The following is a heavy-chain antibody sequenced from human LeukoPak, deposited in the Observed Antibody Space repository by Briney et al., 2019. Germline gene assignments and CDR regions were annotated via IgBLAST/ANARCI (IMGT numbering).Heavy chain of an antibody. Sequence: GGSLRLSCAASGFTFSSYGMNWVRQAPGKGLEWVSSISSSSSYIYYADSVKGRFTISRDNAKNSLYLQMNSLRAEDTAVYYCARGGSSSSGFDYWGQGTLVTVSS. V-gene: IGHV3-21*01. D-gene: IGHD6-6*01. CDR2: ISSSSSYI. CDR3: ARGGSSSSGFDY. CDR1: GFTFSSYG. J-gene: IGHJ4*02.